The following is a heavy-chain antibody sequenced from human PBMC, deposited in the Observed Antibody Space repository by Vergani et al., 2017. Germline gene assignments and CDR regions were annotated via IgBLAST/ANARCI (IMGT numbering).Heavy chain of an antibody. J-gene: IGHJ4*02. Sequence: QVQLQESGPGLVKPSQTLSLTCTVSGAPMSSVGYYWGWVRQSPGHGLEWVGSIRYSGPTYYNLPLQSRTTISLDTSKNQFSLKLSSVTAADTAVYYCATGAGPFDIWGQGTLVTVSS. CDR2: IRYSGPT. V-gene: IGHV4-39*01. D-gene: IGHD7-27*01. CDR3: ATGAGPFDI. CDR1: GAPMSSVGYY.